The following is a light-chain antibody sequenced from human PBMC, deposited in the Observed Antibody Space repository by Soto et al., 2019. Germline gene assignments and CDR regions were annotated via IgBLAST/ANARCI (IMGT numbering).Light chain of an antibody. CDR2: AAS. V-gene: IGKV1-39*01. J-gene: IGKJ1*01. CDR1: QSINNY. CDR3: QQSYSTPQT. Sequence: IQMTQSPSSLSASVGDRVTITCRSSQSINNYLNWYQQKPCXAPKLLIYAASSLQSGCPSRFSGSRSGKDLTLTIRSLQHEDFANYYCQQSYSTPQTFGQGTKLDIK.